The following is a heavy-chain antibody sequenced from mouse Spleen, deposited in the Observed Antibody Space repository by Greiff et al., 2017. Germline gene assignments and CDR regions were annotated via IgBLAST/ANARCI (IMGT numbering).Heavy chain of an antibody. CDR2: FYPGSGSI. V-gene: IGHV1-62-2*01. J-gene: IGHJ3*01. D-gene: IGHD1-1*01. Sequence: QVQLKESGPELVKPGASVKLSCKASGYTFTEYTIHWVKQRSGQGLEWIGWFYPGSGSIKYNEKFKDKATLTADKSSSTVYMELSRLTSEDSAVYVCARHGRPFYGSSSAWFAYWGQGTLVTVSA. CDR3: ARHGRPFYGSSSAWFAY. CDR1: GYTFTEYT.